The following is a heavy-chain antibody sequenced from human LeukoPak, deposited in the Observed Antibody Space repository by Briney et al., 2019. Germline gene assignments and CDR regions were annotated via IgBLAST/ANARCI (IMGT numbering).Heavy chain of an antibody. Sequence: SETLSLTCSVSGGSISSYYWSWIRQPAGKGLEWIGRIYTSGSTNYNPSLKSRVTISVDTSKNQFSLKLSSVTAADTAVYYCARELLGGGDYMDVWGKGTTVTISS. D-gene: IGHD2-21*01. V-gene: IGHV4-4*07. CDR1: GGSISSYY. CDR3: ARELLGGGDYMDV. J-gene: IGHJ6*03. CDR2: IYTSGST.